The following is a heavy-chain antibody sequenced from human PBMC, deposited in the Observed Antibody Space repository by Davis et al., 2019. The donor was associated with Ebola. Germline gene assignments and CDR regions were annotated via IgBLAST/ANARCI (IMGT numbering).Heavy chain of an antibody. CDR3: ARALGYSGSYYGY. D-gene: IGHD1-26*01. Sequence: ASVKVSCKASGYTFTSYGISWVRQAPGQGLEWMGWMNPNSGNTGYAQKFQGRVTMTRNTSISTAYMELSSLGSEDTAVYYCARALGYSGSYYGYWGQGTLVTVSS. CDR2: MNPNSGNT. CDR1: GYTFTSYG. J-gene: IGHJ4*02. V-gene: IGHV1-8*02.